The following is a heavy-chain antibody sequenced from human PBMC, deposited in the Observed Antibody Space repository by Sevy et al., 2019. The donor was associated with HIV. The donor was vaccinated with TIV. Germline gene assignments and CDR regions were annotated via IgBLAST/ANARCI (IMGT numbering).Heavy chain of an antibody. D-gene: IGHD3-3*01. Sequence: GGSLRLSCAAAGFNFNNYAMTWVRQAPGKGLEWVSGISFSGSKTYYAESVKGRFSISRDPSKNTLYLQMNNVRVEDTAVYFCAKTPFMDFWNDYYSFYFDVWGQRTLVTVSS. J-gene: IGHJ4*02. V-gene: IGHV3-23*01. CDR2: ISFSGSKT. CDR1: GFNFNNYA. CDR3: AKTPFMDFWNDYYSFYFDV.